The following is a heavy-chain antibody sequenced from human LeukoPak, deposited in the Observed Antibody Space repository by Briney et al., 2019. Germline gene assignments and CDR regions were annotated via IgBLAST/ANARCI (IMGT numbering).Heavy chain of an antibody. CDR1: GFTFSSSA. Sequence: GRSLRLSCPASGFTFSSSAMQWVRQAPGKGREWVAFTRIDGSIKDYGDSVKGRFTISRDNSRNTVYLQMNSLRFEDTAVYYCASGVIADNHWGQGTLVTVSS. CDR2: TRIDGSIK. D-gene: IGHD2-21*01. J-gene: IGHJ5*02. CDR3: ASGVIADNH. V-gene: IGHV3-30*02.